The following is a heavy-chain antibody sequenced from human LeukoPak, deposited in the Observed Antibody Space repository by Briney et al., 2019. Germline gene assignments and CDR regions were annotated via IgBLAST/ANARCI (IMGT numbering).Heavy chain of an antibody. D-gene: IGHD3-22*01. J-gene: IGHJ4*02. CDR3: AHDSPGYYGFDY. V-gene: IGHV2-5*01. Sequence: SGPTLVKPTQTLTLTCTFSGLSLSNGEVGVAWIRQPPGKALEWLALIYWNGDKRYSPSLRSRLTITKDTSKNQVVLTMTNIDPVDTATYYCAHDSPGYYGFDYWGQGTLVTVSS. CDR1: GLSLSNGEVG. CDR2: IYWNGDK.